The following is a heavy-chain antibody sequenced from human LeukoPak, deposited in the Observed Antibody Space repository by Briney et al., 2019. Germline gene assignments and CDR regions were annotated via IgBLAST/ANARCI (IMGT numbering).Heavy chain of an antibody. CDR3: ATVPAAYPNWFDP. V-gene: IGHV4-34*01. J-gene: IGHJ5*02. Sequence: SETLSLTCAVYGGSFSGYYWSWIRQPPGKGLEWIGEINHSGSTNYNPSLKSRVTISVDTSKNQFSLKLSSVTAADTAVYYCATVPAAYPNWFDPWGQGTLVTVSS. D-gene: IGHD2-2*01. CDR2: INHSGST. CDR1: GGSFSGYY.